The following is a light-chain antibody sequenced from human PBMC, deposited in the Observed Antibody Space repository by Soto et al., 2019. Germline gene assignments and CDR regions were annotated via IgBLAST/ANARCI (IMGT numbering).Light chain of an antibody. CDR3: QQGLTTPLT. J-gene: IGKJ4*01. V-gene: IGKV1-39*01. CDR1: QSITIY. CDR2: ATS. Sequence: DIRMPQSPSSLSASVGDRVTITCRASQSITIYLNWYQQKPGKAPNLLIFATSSLHSGVPSRFSGSGSGTDFTLTISSLQPEDLATYYGQQGLTTPLTFGGGTKVEIK.